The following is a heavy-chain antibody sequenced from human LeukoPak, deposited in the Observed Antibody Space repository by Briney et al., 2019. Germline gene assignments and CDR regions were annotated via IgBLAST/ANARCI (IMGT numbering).Heavy chain of an antibody. V-gene: IGHV5-51*01. Sequence: GESLKISCKGSGYSFTSYWIGWVRQMPGKGLEWMGIIYPGDSDTRYSPSFQGQVTISADKSISTAYLQWSSLKASDTAMYYCARRGEAAGKGGRYFDQWGQGTLVTVSS. D-gene: IGHD6-13*01. CDR2: IYPGDSDT. CDR3: ARRGEAAGKGGRYFDQ. J-gene: IGHJ4*02. CDR1: GYSFTSYW.